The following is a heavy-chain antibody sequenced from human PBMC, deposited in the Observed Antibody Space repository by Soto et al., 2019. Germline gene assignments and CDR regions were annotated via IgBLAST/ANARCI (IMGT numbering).Heavy chain of an antibody. CDR1: GFTFSSYS. J-gene: IGHJ5*02. CDR3: ARERGSTSRDRRSFDP. Sequence: EVQLVESGGGLVKPGGSLRLSCAASGFTFSSYSMNWVRQAPGKGLEWVSSISSSSSYIYYADSVKGRFTISRDNAKNSLYLQMSSLRAEDTAVYYCARERGSTSRDRRSFDPWGQGTLVTVSS. V-gene: IGHV3-21*01. CDR2: ISSSSSYI. D-gene: IGHD2-2*01.